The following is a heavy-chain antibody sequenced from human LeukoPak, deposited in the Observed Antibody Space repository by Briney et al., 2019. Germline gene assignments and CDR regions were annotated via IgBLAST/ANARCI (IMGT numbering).Heavy chain of an antibody. CDR1: GFTFSNAW. D-gene: IGHD3-22*01. J-gene: IGHJ4*02. V-gene: IGHV3-15*01. CDR2: IKSKTDGGTT. Sequence: PGGSLRLSCAASGFTFSNAWMSWVRQAPGKGLEWVGHIKSKTDGGTTDYAAPVKGRFTISRDDSKNTLYLQMNSLKTEDTAVYYCTTVYDSSVWGQGTLVTVSS. CDR3: TTVYDSSV.